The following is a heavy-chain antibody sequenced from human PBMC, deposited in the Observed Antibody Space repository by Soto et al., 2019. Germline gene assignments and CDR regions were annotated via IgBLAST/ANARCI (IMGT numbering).Heavy chain of an antibody. D-gene: IGHD6-19*01. CDR2: INPISGGT. CDR1: GYTFTGYY. CDR3: AREQGIAVGWFDP. J-gene: IGHJ5*02. Sequence: QVQLVQSGAEVKKPGASVKVSCKASGYTFTGYYMHWVRQAPGQGLEWMGWINPISGGTNYAQKFQGWVTMTRDTSISTAYMELSRLRSDDTAVYYCAREQGIAVGWFDPWGQGTLVTVSS. V-gene: IGHV1-2*04.